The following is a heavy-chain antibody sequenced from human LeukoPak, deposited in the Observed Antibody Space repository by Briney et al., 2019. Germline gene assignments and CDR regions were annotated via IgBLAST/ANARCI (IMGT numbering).Heavy chain of an antibody. CDR3: ARAAPMVRGGKYYYYYMDV. CDR1: GGSFSGYY. V-gene: IGHV4-34*01. CDR2: INHSGST. D-gene: IGHD3-10*01. J-gene: IGHJ6*03. Sequence: SETLSLTCAVYGGSFSGYYWSWIRQPPGKGLEWIGEINHSGSTNYNPSLKSRVTISVDTSKNQFSLKLSSVTAADTAVYYCARAAPMVRGGKYYYYYMDVWGKGTTVTVSS.